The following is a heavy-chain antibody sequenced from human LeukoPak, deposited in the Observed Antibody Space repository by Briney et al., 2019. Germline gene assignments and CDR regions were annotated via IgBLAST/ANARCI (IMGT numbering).Heavy chain of an antibody. CDR2: ISDDGRHN. V-gene: IGHV3-30*09. J-gene: IGHJ4*02. D-gene: IGHD2-8*01. CDR3: ARVYLERLTAGYFDH. CDR1: GFTFSTYA. Sequence: GGSLRLSCAASGFTFSTYAMNWVRQAPGKGLEWVAVISDDGRHNYYADSVKGRFAISRDNSKSTLYLQMNSLRDDDSAAYFCARVYLERLTAGYFDHWGQGTQVTVSP.